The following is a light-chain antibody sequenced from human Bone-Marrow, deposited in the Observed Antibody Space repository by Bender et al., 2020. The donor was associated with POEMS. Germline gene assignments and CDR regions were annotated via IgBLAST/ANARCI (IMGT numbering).Light chain of an antibody. V-gene: IGLV1-40*01. CDR2: GNT. CDR3: QSYAATLDAWI. J-gene: IGLJ1*01. CDR1: GSNIGEGYD. Sequence: QSVLTQPPSISEAPGQRVSISCTGSGSNIGEGYDVHWYQQLPGTAPKVVIQGNTNRPAGVPDRFSGSKSGSSASLTITGLQVEDEADYFCQSYAATLDAWIFGSGTTVTVL.